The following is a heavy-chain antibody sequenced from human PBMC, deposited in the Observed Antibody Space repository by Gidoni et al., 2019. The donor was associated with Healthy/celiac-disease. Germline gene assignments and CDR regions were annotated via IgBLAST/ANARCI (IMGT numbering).Heavy chain of an antibody. D-gene: IGHD6-6*01. CDR1: GFTFSSYA. CDR2: ISGSGGST. Sequence: EVQLVESGGGLVQPGGSLRLSCAASGFTFSSYAMSWVRQAPGKGLEWVSAISGSGGSTYYADSVKGRFTISRDNSKNTLYLQMNSLRAEDTAVYYCAKDNLEYSSSPNWFDPWGQGTLVTVSS. V-gene: IGHV3-23*04. J-gene: IGHJ5*02. CDR3: AKDNLEYSSSPNWFDP.